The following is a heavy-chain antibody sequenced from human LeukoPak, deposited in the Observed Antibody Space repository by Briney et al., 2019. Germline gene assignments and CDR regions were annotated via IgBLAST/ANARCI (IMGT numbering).Heavy chain of an antibody. CDR3: ARVQEWLSHDAFDI. Sequence: PSETLSLTCTVSGGSISSYYWSWIRQPAGKGLEWIGRIYTSGSTNYNPSLKSRVTMSVDTSKNQFSLTLSSVTAADTPVYYCARVQEWLSHDAFDIWAQGTMVTVSS. CDR2: IYTSGST. V-gene: IGHV4-4*07. J-gene: IGHJ3*02. D-gene: IGHD3-3*01. CDR1: GGSISSYY.